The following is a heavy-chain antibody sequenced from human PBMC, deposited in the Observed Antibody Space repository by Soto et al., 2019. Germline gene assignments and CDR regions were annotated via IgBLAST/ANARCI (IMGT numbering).Heavy chain of an antibody. CDR3: ARYSITWRGTNYFYYMDV. CDR2: LSSSGTTM. CDR1: GFTFSDYY. Sequence: PGGSLRLSCATSGFTFSDYYMTWIRQAPGKGLEWVSYLSSSGTTMYYADSVEGRFTISRDNAKNSLYLQMDSLRAEDTAVYFCARYSITWRGTNYFYYMDVWGKGTTVTVSS. D-gene: IGHD6-13*01. J-gene: IGHJ6*03. V-gene: IGHV3-11*01.